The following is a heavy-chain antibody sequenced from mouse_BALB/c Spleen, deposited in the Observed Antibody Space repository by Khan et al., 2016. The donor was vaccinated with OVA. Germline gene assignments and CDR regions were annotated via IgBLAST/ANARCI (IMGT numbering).Heavy chain of an antibody. CDR2: INTYSGEA. D-gene: IGHD1-1*01. CDR1: GYTFKNYG. CDR3: ARRDYYGGSYCVLDY. Sequence: QIQLVQSGPELKKPGETVKISCKASGYTFKNYGMNWVKQAPGKGLKWMGWINTYSGEATYADDFKGRFAFSLETSASTAYLQINNLKNEDMATYFCARRDYYGGSYCVLDYWGQGTSVTVSA. V-gene: IGHV9-1*02. J-gene: IGHJ4*01.